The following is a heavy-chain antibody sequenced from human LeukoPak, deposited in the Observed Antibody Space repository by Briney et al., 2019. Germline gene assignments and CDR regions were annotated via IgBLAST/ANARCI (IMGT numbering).Heavy chain of an antibody. J-gene: IGHJ4*02. CDR2: IYYSGST. Sequence: PSETLSLTCTVSGGSISSYYWSWIRQPPGKGLEWIGYIYYSGSTNYNPSLKSRVTISVDTSKNQFSLKLSSVTAADTAVYYCARGTRYGEYVFDYWGQGTLVTVSS. V-gene: IGHV4-59*01. D-gene: IGHD4-17*01. CDR3: ARGTRYGEYVFDY. CDR1: GGSISSYY.